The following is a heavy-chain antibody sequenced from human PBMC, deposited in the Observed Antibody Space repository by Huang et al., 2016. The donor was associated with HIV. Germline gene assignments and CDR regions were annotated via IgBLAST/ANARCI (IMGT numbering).Heavy chain of an antibody. V-gene: IGHV4-59*11. CDR2: IDDSVST. Sequence: QVQLQESGPGLVKPSETLSLTCTVSGGSISTHYWRWIRQPPGKGLEWTGSIDDSVSTNSSPPRKSRVTISLGTSKNQSSLRLNSVTAADTAMYYCARDHHDFWRGYRRMYFFDHWGQGTLVTVSS. CDR3: ARDHHDFWRGYRRMYFFDH. CDR1: GGSISTHY. J-gene: IGHJ4*02. D-gene: IGHD3-3*01.